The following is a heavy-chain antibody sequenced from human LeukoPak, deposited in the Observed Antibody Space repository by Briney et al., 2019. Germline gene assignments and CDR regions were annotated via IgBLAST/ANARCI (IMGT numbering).Heavy chain of an antibody. CDR1: AYTFSSYG. D-gene: IGHD5-18*01. V-gene: IGHV3-23*01. J-gene: IGHJ4*02. Sequence: GGSLRLSCAASAYTFSSYGMSWVRQAPGKGLEWVSAISGSGGSTYYADSVKGRFTISRDNSKNTLYLQMNSLRAEDTAVYYCAKALIRGYSYGRDYWGQGTLVTVSS. CDR2: ISGSGGST. CDR3: AKALIRGYSYGRDY.